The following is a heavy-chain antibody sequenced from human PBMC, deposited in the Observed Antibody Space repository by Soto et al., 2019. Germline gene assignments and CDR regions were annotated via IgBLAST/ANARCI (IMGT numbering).Heavy chain of an antibody. CDR3: ARGGGWYFVVPD. J-gene: IGHJ4*02. Sequence: SETLSLTCTVSGGSISSSSYYWGWIRQPPGKGLEWIGSIYYSGSTYYNPSLKSRVTISVDTSKNQFSLKLSSVTAADTAVSYCARGGGWYFVVPDWGQGTLVTVSS. D-gene: IGHD6-19*01. CDR2: IYYSGST. V-gene: IGHV4-39*07. CDR1: GGSISSSSYY.